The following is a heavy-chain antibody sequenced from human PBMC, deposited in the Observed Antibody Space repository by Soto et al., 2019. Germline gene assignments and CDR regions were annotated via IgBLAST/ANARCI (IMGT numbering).Heavy chain of an antibody. V-gene: IGHV3-30*18. D-gene: IGHD1-20*01. Sequence: PGGSLRLSCAASGFTFSSYGMHWVRQAPGKGLEWVAVISYDGSNKYYADSVKGRFTISRDNSKNTLYLQMNSLRAEDTAVYYCAKNKADNWNHPNPWFDPWGQGTLVTVSS. CDR3: AKNKADNWNHPNPWFDP. CDR2: ISYDGSNK. J-gene: IGHJ5*02. CDR1: GFTFSSYG.